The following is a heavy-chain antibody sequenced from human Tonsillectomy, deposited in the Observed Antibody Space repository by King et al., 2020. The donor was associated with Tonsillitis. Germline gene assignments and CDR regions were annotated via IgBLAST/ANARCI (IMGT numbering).Heavy chain of an antibody. J-gene: IGHJ4*02. CDR1: GFTFSSYG. V-gene: IGHV3-33*05. CDR2: ISDDGSNK. Sequence: VQRVESGGGVVQPGRSLRLSCAASGFTFSSYGIHWVRQAPGKGLEWVAVISDDGSNKYYADSVKGRFTISRDNSKNTLYLQMNSLRAEDTAVYYCARDRDDYIFDYWGQGTLVTVSS. D-gene: IGHD4/OR15-4a*01. CDR3: ARDRDDYIFDY.